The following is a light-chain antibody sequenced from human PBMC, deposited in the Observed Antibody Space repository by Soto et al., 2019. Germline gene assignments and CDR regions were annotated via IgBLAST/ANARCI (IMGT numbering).Light chain of an antibody. J-gene: IGLJ2*01. Sequence: QSVLTQPASVSGSPGQSITISCTGNSSDVGSYNLVSWYQQHPGKAPKLMIYEVSKRPSGVSNRFSGSKSGNTASLTISGLLAEDEADYYCCSYASSSTPHVVFGGGTKLTVL. CDR3: CSYASSSTPHVV. CDR2: EVS. CDR1: SSDVGSYNL. V-gene: IGLV2-23*02.